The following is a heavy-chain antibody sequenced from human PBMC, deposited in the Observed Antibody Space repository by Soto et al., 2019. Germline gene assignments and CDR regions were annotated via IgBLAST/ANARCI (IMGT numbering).Heavy chain of an antibody. Sequence: SETLSLTCAVSGDSISRGGYFWTWIRQPPGKALEWIGNIYDSGSTSYNPSLKSRVTMSVDTSKNQFSLRLTSVTAADTAVYFCARGSSSYYDYGIVVWGHVTTVTVSS. J-gene: IGHJ6*02. CDR3: ARGSSSYYDYGIVV. D-gene: IGHD6-6*01. V-gene: IGHV4-30-2*01. CDR2: IYDSGST. CDR1: GDSISRGGYF.